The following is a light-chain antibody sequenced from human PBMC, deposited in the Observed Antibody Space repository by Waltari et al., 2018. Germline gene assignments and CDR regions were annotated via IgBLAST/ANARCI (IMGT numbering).Light chain of an antibody. Sequence: EIVLTQSPGTLSLSPGERATLSCRASQSVSSTHLAGYQQKPGKAPRLLIDDGSSRAAGVPDRFSGSGSGTDFSLTISRLEPEDFAVYYCQQYGSSPYTFGQGTKLEIK. CDR3: QQYGSSPYT. CDR2: DGS. CDR1: QSVSSTH. V-gene: IGKV3-20*01. J-gene: IGKJ2*01.